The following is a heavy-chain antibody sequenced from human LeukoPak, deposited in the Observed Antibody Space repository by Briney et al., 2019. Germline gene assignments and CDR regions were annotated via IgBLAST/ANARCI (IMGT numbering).Heavy chain of an antibody. CDR3: ASTSERYCSSNTRFNDAFDI. V-gene: IGHV5-51*01. Sequence: GESLKISCKGSGYSFTNYWINWVRQMPGKGLEWMGIIYLGDSDSRYGPSFQGQVTISADKSISTAYLQWSSLKASDTAMYYCASTSERYCSSNTRFNDAFDIWGQGTMVTVSS. J-gene: IGHJ3*02. CDR1: GYSFTNYW. D-gene: IGHD2-2*01. CDR2: IYLGDSDS.